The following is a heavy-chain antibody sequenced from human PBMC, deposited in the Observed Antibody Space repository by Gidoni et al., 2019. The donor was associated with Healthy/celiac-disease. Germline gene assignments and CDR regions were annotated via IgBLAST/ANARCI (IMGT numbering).Heavy chain of an antibody. V-gene: IGHV4-39*01. J-gene: IGHJ4*02. CDR3: ARHLYYYDSSGYYDPFYD. CDR1: GGSISSSSYY. CDR2: IYYSGST. Sequence: QLQLQESSPGLVKPAETLSPTCTVSGGSISSSSYYWGWIRQPPGKGLEWIGSIYYSGSTYYNPSLKSRVTISVDTSKNQFSLKLSSVTAADTAVYYCARHLYYYDSSGYYDPFYDWGQGTLVTVSS. D-gene: IGHD3-22*01.